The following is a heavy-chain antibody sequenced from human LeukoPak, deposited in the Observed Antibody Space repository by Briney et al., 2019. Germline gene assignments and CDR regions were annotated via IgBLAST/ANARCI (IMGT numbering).Heavy chain of an antibody. CDR1: GGSISSSSYY. J-gene: IGHJ5*02. V-gene: IGHV4-39*07. D-gene: IGHD4-17*01. Sequence: PSETLSLTRTVSGGSISSSSYYWGWIRQPPGKGLEWIGSIYYSGSTYYNPSLKSRVTISVDTSKNQFSLKLSSVTAADTAVYYCARGNTVTTWPRFWFDPWGQGTLVTVSS. CDR3: ARGNTVTTWPRFWFDP. CDR2: IYYSGST.